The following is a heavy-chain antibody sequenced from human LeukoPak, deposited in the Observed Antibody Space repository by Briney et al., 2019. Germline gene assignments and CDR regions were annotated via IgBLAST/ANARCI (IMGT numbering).Heavy chain of an antibody. CDR1: GYTFTSYA. CDR3: ARDWHDSSGLLPFDY. J-gene: IGHJ4*02. V-gene: IGHV1-3*01. D-gene: IGHD3-22*01. CDR2: INAGNGNT. Sequence: ASVKVSCKASGYTFTSYAMHWVRQAPGQRLEWMGWINAGNGNTKYSQKFQGRVTITRDTSASTAYMELSSLRSEDTAVYYYARDWHDSSGLLPFDYWGQGTLVTVSS.